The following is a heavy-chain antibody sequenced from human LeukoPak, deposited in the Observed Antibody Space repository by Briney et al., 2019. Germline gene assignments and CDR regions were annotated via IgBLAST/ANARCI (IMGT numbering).Heavy chain of an antibody. CDR2: INHSGST. D-gene: IGHD1-1*01. J-gene: IGHJ5*02. Sequence: PSETLSLTCAVYGGSLSGYYWSWIRQPPGKGLEWIGEINHSGSTNYNPSLKSRVTISVDTSKNQFSLKLSSVTAADTAVYYCATTGGYPDNWFDPWGQGTLVTVSS. CDR1: GGSLSGYY. CDR3: ATTGGYPDNWFDP. V-gene: IGHV4-34*01.